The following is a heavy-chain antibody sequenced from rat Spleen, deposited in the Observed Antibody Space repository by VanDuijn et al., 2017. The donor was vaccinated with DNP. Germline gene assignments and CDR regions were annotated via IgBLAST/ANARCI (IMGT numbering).Heavy chain of an antibody. J-gene: IGHJ1*01. CDR3: ARRTNWIYWFFDL. CDR1: GFTFSSFP. D-gene: IGHD5-1*01. V-gene: IGHV5-46*01. Sequence: EVQLVESGGGLVQPGRSMKLSCAASGFTFSSFPMAWVRQAPTKGLEWVASISPSGDSTYYRDSVKGRFTVSRDNAKRSLYLQMDSLRSEDTATYYCARRTNWIYWFFDLWGPGTKVTVSS. CDR2: ISPSGDST.